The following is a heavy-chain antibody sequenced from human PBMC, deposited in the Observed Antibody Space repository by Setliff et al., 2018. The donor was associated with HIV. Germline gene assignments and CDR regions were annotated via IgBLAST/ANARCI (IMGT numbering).Heavy chain of an antibody. D-gene: IGHD6-13*01. CDR3: ANRLRSSNNWYYVDY. Sequence: PGGSLRLSCAASGFTFNTYAMSWVRQAPGKGLEWVSSMGGSSGDTYYADSVKGRFTISRDNTKNTLSLQMNSLGAEDTAIYYCANRLRSSNNWYYVDYWGPGTLVTVSS. V-gene: IGHV3-23*01. J-gene: IGHJ4*02. CDR2: MGGSSGDT. CDR1: GFTFNTYA.